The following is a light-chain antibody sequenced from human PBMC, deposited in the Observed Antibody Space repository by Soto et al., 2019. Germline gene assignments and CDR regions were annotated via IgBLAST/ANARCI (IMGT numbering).Light chain of an antibody. CDR1: SSDVGGYNY. CDR3: CSYAGSSTLDYV. CDR2: DVS. Sequence: QSALTQPRSVSGSPGQSVTISCTGTSSDVGGYNYVSWYQQHPGKAPKLMIYDVSKRPSGVPDRFSGSKSGNTASLTISGLQAEDEADYYCCSYAGSSTLDYVFGTGTKVTVL. V-gene: IGLV2-11*01. J-gene: IGLJ1*01.